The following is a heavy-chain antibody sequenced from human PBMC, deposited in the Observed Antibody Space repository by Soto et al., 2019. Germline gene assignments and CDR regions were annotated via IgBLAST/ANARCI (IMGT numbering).Heavy chain of an antibody. CDR1: GFSLSTSGMC. Sequence: SGPTLVNPTQTLTLTCTFSGFSLSTSGMCVRWIRKPPGKALEWLARIDWDDDKYYSTSLKTRLTISKDTSKNQVVLTMTNMDPVDTATYYCARAKQQLALDYYGMDVWGQGTTVTVSS. CDR2: IDWDDDK. CDR3: ARAKQQLALDYYGMDV. V-gene: IGHV2-70*11. D-gene: IGHD6-13*01. J-gene: IGHJ6*02.